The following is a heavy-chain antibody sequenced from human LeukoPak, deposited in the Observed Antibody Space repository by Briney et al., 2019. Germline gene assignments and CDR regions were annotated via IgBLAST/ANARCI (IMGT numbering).Heavy chain of an antibody. V-gene: IGHV1-46*01. CDR2: INPSGGST. CDR1: GYTYTSYY. CDR3: ARDREGTDY. D-gene: IGHD1-1*01. J-gene: IGHJ4*02. Sequence: ASVKVSRKASGYTYTSYYMHWVRQAPGQGLEWMGIINPSGGSTSYAQKFQGRVTMTRDTSISSAFMELSRLKSDDTAVYFCARDREGTDYWGQGTLVTVSS.